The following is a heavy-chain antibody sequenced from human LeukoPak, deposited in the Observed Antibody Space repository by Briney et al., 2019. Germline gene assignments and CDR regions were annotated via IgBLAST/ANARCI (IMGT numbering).Heavy chain of an antibody. V-gene: IGHV3-7*01. CDR3: ARVRNQRNYFDY. CDR1: RFTFSSYW. J-gene: IGHJ4*02. Sequence: GGSLRLSCAASRFTFSSYWMSWVRQAPGKGLEWVANIKQDGSEKYYVDSVKGRFTISRDNAKNSLYLQMNSLRAEDTAVYYCARVRNQRNYFDYWGQGTLVTVSS. CDR2: IKQDGSEK. D-gene: IGHD2-2*01.